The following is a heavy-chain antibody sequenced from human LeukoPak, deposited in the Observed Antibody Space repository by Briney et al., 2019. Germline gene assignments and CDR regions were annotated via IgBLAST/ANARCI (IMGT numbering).Heavy chain of an antibody. CDR3: ARDDYDILTGSTSGGAFDI. Sequence: PGGSLRLSCAASGLTFSKYSMTWVRQAPGKGLEWVSSISSSSSYIYYADSVKGRFTISRDNAKNSLYLQMNSLRAEDTAVYYCARDDYDILTGSTSGGAFDIWGQGTMVTVSS. D-gene: IGHD3-9*01. J-gene: IGHJ3*02. CDR2: ISSSSSYI. V-gene: IGHV3-21*01. CDR1: GLTFSKYS.